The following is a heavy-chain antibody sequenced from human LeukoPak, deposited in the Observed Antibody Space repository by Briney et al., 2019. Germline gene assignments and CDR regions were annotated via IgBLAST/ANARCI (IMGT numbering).Heavy chain of an antibody. CDR1: GFTFSSYA. J-gene: IGHJ5*02. Sequence: GGSLRLSCAASGFTFSSYAMHWVRQAPGKGLEWVAVISYDGSNKYYADSVKGRFTISRDNSKNTLYLQMNSLRAEDTAVYYCARDDYGDHGVGFDPWGQGTLVTVSS. D-gene: IGHD4-17*01. CDR2: ISYDGSNK. V-gene: IGHV3-30-3*01. CDR3: ARDDYGDHGVGFDP.